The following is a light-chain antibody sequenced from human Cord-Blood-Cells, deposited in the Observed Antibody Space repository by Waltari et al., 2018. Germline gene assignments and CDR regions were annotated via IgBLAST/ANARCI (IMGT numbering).Light chain of an antibody. Sequence: QSALTQPASVSGSPGQSITIPCTGTSRDLGGYNYVSWYQQHPGKAPKLMIYDVSKRPSGVSNRFSGSKSGNTASLTISGLQAEDEADYYCSSYTSSSTYVFGTGTKVTVL. CDR2: DVS. CDR1: SRDLGGYNY. V-gene: IGLV2-14*01. J-gene: IGLJ1*01. CDR3: SSYTSSSTYV.